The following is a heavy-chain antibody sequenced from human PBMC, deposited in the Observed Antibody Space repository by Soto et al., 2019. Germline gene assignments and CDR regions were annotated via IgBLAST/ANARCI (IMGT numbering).Heavy chain of an antibody. CDR2: IIPILGIA. D-gene: IGHD4-17*01. J-gene: IGHJ6*03. CDR3: ARDRTVTKYYYYYMDV. V-gene: IGHV1-69*04. CDR1: GGTFSSYT. Sequence: ASVKVSCKASGGTFSSYTISWVRQAPGQGLEWMGRIIPILGIANYAQKFQGRVTITADKSTSTAYMELSSLRSEDTAVYYCARDRTVTKYYYYYMDVWGKGTTVTVSS.